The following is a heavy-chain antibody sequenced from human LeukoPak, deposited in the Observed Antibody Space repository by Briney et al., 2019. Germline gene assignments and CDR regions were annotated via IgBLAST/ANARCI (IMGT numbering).Heavy chain of an antibody. J-gene: IGHJ4*02. CDR1: GGSISSYY. Sequence: PSETLSLTCTVSGGSISSYYWSWIRQPPGKGLEWIGYIYYSGSTNYNPSLKSRVTISVDTSKNQFSLKLSSVTAADTAVYYCARGLVRGGHLDYWGQGTLVTVSS. D-gene: IGHD3-10*01. V-gene: IGHV4-59*01. CDR2: IYYSGST. CDR3: ARGLVRGGHLDY.